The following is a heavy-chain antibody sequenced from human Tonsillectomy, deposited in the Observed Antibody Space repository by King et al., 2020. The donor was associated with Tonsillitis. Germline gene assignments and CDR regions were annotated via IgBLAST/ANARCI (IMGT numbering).Heavy chain of an antibody. D-gene: IGHD3-22*01. V-gene: IGHV3-21*01. CDR1: GFTFSSYS. Sequence: VQLVESGGGLVKPGGSLRLSCAASGFTFSSYSMNWVRQAPGKGLEWVSSISTSSSYIYYADSVKGRFTISRDNAKNSLYLQMHSLRAEDTSVYYCATTDTYFYDSTGYYSLSGFDNW. CDR3: ATTDTYFYDSTGYYSLSGFDN. J-gene: IGHJ3*02. CDR2: ISTSSSYI.